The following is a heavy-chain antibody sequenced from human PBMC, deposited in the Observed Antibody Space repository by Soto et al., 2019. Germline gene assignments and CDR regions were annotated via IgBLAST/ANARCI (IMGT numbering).Heavy chain of an antibody. CDR2: ISYDGSNK. J-gene: IGHJ4*02. V-gene: IGHV3-30-3*01. CDR1: GFTFSSYG. Sequence: GGSLRRSCGASGFTFSSYGMHWVRQAPGKGLEWVAVISYDGSNKYYADSVKGRFTISRDNSKNTLYLQMNSLRAEDTAVYYCARAPTHYDSSGYDYWGQGTLVTVSS. CDR3: ARAPTHYDSSGYDY. D-gene: IGHD3-22*01.